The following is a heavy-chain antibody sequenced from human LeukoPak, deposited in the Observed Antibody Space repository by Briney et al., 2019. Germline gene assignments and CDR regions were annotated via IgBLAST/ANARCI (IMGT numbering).Heavy chain of an antibody. Sequence: PGGSLRLSCAASGFTFSSYEMNWVRQAPGKGLEWVSLISGDGGSTYYADSVKGRFTISRDNSKNSLYLQMNSLRTADTALYYCACESSWYVPDYWGQGTLVTVSS. J-gene: IGHJ4*02. V-gene: IGHV3-43*02. CDR1: GFTFSSYE. CDR2: ISGDGGST. CDR3: ACESSWYVPDY. D-gene: IGHD6-13*01.